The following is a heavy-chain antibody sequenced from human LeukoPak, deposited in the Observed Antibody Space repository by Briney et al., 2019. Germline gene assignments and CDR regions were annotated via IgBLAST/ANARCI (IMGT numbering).Heavy chain of an antibody. CDR2: IYHSGST. CDR3: ARVLDSSGWYEGFDY. V-gene: IGHV4-38-2*02. CDR1: GYSISSGYY. D-gene: IGHD6-19*01. Sequence: PSETLSLTCTVSGYSISSGYYWGWIRQPPGKGLEWIGSIYHSGSTYYNPSLKSRVTISVDKSKNQFSLKLSSVTAADTAVYYCARVLDSSGWYEGFDYWGQGTLVTVSS. J-gene: IGHJ4*02.